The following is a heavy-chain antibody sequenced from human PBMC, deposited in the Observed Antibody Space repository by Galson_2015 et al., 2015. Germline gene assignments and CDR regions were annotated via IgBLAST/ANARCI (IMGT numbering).Heavy chain of an antibody. D-gene: IGHD6-19*01. V-gene: IGHV3-30*03. CDR2: ISYDGSNK. CDR3: ARGVGIAVAGTYYGMDV. J-gene: IGHJ6*02. Sequence: SLRLSCAASGFTFSSYGMHWVRQAPGKGLEWVAVISYDGSNKYYADSVKGRFTISRDNSKNTLYLQMNSLRAEDTAVYYCARGVGIAVAGTYYGMDVWGQGTTVTVSS. CDR1: GFTFSSYG.